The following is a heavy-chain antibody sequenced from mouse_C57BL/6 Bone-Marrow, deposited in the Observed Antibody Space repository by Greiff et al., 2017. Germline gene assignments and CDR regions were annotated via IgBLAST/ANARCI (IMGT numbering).Heavy chain of an antibody. CDR3: ARRGGNYGNAMDY. CDR2: INPNNGGT. D-gene: IGHD2-1*01. V-gene: IGHV1-18*01. Sequence: VQLQQSGPELVKPGASVKISCKASGYTFTDYNMDWVQQSPGKSLEWIGDINPNNGGTIYNQKFKGKATLTVDKSSSTAYMGLRSLTSEDTAVYYCARRGGNYGNAMDYWGQGTSVTVSS. J-gene: IGHJ4*01. CDR1: GYTFTDYN.